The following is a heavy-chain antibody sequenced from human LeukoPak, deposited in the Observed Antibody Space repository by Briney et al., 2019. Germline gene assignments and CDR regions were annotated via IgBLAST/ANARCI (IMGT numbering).Heavy chain of an antibody. D-gene: IGHD1-26*01. CDR1: GASISHYY. J-gene: IGHJ4*02. CDR2: IHTRGGS. CDR3: ARLGSYHDF. V-gene: IGHV4-4*09. Sequence: SETLSLTCTVSGASISHYYWIWIRQTPEKGLEGMRHIHTRGGSSHYPSLNSRLTMSIETSRNQFSLKLTSVTAADTAVYFCARLGSYHDFWGQGALVTVSS.